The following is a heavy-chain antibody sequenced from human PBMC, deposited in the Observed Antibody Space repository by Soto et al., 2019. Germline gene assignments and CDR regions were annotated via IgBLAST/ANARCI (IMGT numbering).Heavy chain of an antibody. CDR1: GFTFSSYG. CDR2: ISYDGSNK. J-gene: IGHJ4*02. Sequence: GGSLRLSCAASGFTFSSYGMHWVRQAPGKGLEWVTIISYDGSNKYYADSVKGRFTISRDNSKNTLYLQMNSLRVEDTAVYYCAKLPEVGSSKGIDYWGQGTLVTVSS. CDR3: AKLPEVGSSKGIDY. D-gene: IGHD6-6*01. V-gene: IGHV3-30*18.